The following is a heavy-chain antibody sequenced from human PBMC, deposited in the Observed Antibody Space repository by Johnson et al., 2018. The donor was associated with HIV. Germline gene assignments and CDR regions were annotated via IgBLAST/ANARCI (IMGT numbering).Heavy chain of an antibody. CDR1: GFTFSTYD. V-gene: IGHV3-30*03. J-gene: IGHJ3*02. CDR2: ISYDGNNK. D-gene: IGHD3-22*01. CDR3: STLLGISMIVVVDI. Sequence: QVQLVESGGGVVQPGRSLRFSCAASGFTFSTYDMHWVRQAPGKGLDWVAVISYDGNNKYSADSVKGRFTISRDDSKTTLYLQMNSLKTEDTAVYYCSTLLGISMIVVVDIWGQGTMVTVCS.